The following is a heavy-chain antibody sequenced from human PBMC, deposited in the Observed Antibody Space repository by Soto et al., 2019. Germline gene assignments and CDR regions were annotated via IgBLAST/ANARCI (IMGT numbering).Heavy chain of an antibody. J-gene: IGHJ6*02. CDR2: IIPIFGTA. CDR3: ARGDSYDSRGPAFV. CDR1: GGTFSSYA. Sequence: SVKVSCKASGGTFSSYAISWVRQAPGQGLEWMGGIIPIFGTANYAQKFQGRVTITADESTSTAYMELSSLRSEDTAVYYCARGDSYDSRGPAFVWGQGTTVTVSS. V-gene: IGHV1-69*13. D-gene: IGHD3-22*01.